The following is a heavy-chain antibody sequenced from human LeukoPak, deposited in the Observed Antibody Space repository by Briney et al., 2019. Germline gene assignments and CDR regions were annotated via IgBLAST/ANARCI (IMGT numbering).Heavy chain of an antibody. CDR3: ARGTEQQLAFDY. V-gene: IGHV1-69*05. CDR2: IIPIFGTA. Sequence: SVKVSCKASGGTFSSYAISWVRQAPGQGLEWMGGIIPIFGTANYAQKFQGRVTITTDESTSTAYMELSSLRSEDTAVYYCARGTEQQLAFDYWGQGTLVTVSS. J-gene: IGHJ4*02. D-gene: IGHD6-13*01. CDR1: GGTFSSYA.